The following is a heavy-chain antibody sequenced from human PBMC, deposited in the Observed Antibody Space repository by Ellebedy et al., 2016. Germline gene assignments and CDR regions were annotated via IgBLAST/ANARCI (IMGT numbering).Heavy chain of an antibody. J-gene: IGHJ4*02. CDR2: INEDGSDK. D-gene: IGHD6-13*01. Sequence: GESLKISCAASGFTFSDYWMTWVRQAPGKGLEWVAHINEDGSDKNYLDSVKGRFIISRDNSKNTLYLQMNSLRAEDTAVYYCARDRISASGIFDYWGQGTLVTVSS. CDR3: ARDRISASGIFDY. V-gene: IGHV3-7*01. CDR1: GFTFSDYW.